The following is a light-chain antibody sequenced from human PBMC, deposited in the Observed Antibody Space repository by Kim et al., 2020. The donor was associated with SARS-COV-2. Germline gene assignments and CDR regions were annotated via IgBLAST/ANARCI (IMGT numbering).Light chain of an antibody. CDR2: DAS. CDR1: QSISTY. V-gene: IGKV3-11*01. CDR3: QQHSKWPLT. J-gene: IGKJ4*01. Sequence: EIVLTQSPATLSLSPGERATLSCRASQSISTYLGWYQQKPGQAPRLLISDASNRATGIPARFSGSGSGTDFTLTISSLEPEDFAIYYCQQHSKWPLTFGGGTKVDIK.